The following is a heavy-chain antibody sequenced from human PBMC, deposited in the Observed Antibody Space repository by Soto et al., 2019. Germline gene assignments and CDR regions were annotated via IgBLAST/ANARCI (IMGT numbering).Heavy chain of an antibody. J-gene: IGHJ4*02. Sequence: EVKLVESGGGLVQPGGSLRLSCAASGFMVSNNYMSWVCQAPGKGLEWVSVTYSAGTTNYADSVKGRFTISRDNSKNTLDLQMNSLRADDTAMYYCARWVTVYGGLDYWGQGTLVTVSS. CDR3: ARWVTVYGGLDY. D-gene: IGHD2-8*01. CDR1: GFMVSNNY. V-gene: IGHV3-66*01. CDR2: TYSAGTT.